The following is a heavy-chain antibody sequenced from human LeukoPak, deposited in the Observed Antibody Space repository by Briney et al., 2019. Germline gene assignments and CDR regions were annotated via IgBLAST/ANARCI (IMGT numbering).Heavy chain of an antibody. CDR2: IYHSGST. CDR3: VRVGSGSHDAFDI. CDR1: GYSISTGHY. V-gene: IGHV4-38-2*02. D-gene: IGHD1-26*01. J-gene: IGHJ3*02. Sequence: SETLSLTCIVSGYSISTGHYWGWIRQPPGKGLEWIGSIYHSGSTYFNPSLKSRVTISVGTSKNQFSLKLSSVTAADTAVYYCVRVGSGSHDAFDIWGQGTMVTVSS.